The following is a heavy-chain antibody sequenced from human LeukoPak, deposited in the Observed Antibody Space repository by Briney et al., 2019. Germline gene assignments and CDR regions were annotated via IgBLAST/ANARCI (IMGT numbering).Heavy chain of an antibody. CDR1: GYTFTSYG. V-gene: IGHV1-18*04. CDR3: ARDPYGSGSSYYYYGMDV. CDR2: ISAYNGNT. D-gene: IGHD3-10*01. J-gene: IGHJ6*04. Sequence: EASVKLSCTASGYTFTSYGISWVRQAPGQGLEWMGWISAYNGNTNYAQKLQGRFTMSTDTSTSTAYMELRSLRSDDTAVYYCARDPYGSGSSYYYYGMDVWGKGTTVTVSS.